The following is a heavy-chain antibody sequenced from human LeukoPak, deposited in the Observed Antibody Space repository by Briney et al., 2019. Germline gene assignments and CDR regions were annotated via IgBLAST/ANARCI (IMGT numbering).Heavy chain of an antibody. CDR1: GGSFSGYY. V-gene: IGHV4-34*01. J-gene: IGHJ4*02. CDR2: INHSGST. D-gene: IGHD3-22*01. CDR3: ARGRGGGSHYYDSSGYFPLFDY. Sequence: SETLSLTCAVYGGSFSGYYWSWIRQPPGKGLEWIGEINHSGSTNYNPPLKSRVTISVDTSKNQFSLKLSSVTAADTAVYYCARGRGGGSHYYDSSGYFPLFDYWGQGTLVTVSS.